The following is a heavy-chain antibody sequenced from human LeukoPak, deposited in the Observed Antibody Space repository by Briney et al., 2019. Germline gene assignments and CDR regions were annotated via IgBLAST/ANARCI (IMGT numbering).Heavy chain of an antibody. J-gene: IGHJ1*01. Sequence: GGSLRLSCAASGFTFSSYSMNWVRQAPGKGLEWVSSITRSNYIYYADSVKGRFTISGDNSKDTLYLQMNSLRVEDTAVYYCAKAPDFDILTGYYSAEYFQHWGQGTLATVSS. V-gene: IGHV3-21*04. CDR3: AKAPDFDILTGYYSAEYFQH. D-gene: IGHD3-9*01. CDR1: GFTFSSYS. CDR2: ITRSNYI.